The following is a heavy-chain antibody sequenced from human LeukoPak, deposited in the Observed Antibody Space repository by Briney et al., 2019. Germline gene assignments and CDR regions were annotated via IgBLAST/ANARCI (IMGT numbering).Heavy chain of an antibody. Sequence: PGESLKISCKGSGYSFTSYWIGWVRQMPGKGLEWMGIIYPGDSDTRYSPSFQGQVTISADKSISTAYLQWSSLKASDTAMYYCARQLSSSWGGNWFDPWGQGTLVTVSS. CDR2: IYPGDSDT. CDR1: GYSFTSYW. CDR3: ARQLSSSWGGNWFDP. J-gene: IGHJ5*02. V-gene: IGHV5-51*01. D-gene: IGHD6-13*01.